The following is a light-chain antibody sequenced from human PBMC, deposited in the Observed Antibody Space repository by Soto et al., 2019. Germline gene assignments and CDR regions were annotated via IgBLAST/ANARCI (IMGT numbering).Light chain of an antibody. Sequence: QSVLTQPPSASGTPGQRVTIPCPGSSSNIGRNPVNWYQQLPGTAPKLLIYSNNQRPSGVPDRFSGSKSGASASLAISGLQTEDESEYYCDDWDDSLTAAVFGGGTKVTVL. CDR2: SNN. CDR3: DDWDDSLTAAV. V-gene: IGLV1-44*01. J-gene: IGLJ3*02. CDR1: SSNIGRNP.